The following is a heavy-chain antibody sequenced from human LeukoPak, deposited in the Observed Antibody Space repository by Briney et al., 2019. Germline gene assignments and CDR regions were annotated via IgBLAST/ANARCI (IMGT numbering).Heavy chain of an antibody. CDR3: ARDGDSSAYHYFDY. D-gene: IGHD3-22*01. J-gene: IGHJ4*02. V-gene: IGHV3-21*01. CDR2: ISGSGTFI. CDR1: GFTFSSYT. Sequence: GGSLRLSCAASGFTFSSYTMNWVRQAPGKGLEWVSSISGSGTFIYDADPMKGRFTISRDNVRNSLYLQMNSLRVDDTAVYYCARDGDSSAYHYFDYRGQGTLVTVSS.